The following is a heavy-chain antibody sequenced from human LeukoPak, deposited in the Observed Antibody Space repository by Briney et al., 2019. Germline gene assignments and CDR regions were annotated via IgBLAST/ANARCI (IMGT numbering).Heavy chain of an antibody. Sequence: ASVKVSCKASGYTFTGYYMHWVRQAPGQGLEWMGWINPNSGGTNYAQKFQGRVTMTRDTSISTAYMELSRLRSDDTAVYYCARVETEFDAFHIWGQGTMVTVSS. D-gene: IGHD1-1*01. CDR1: GYTFTGYY. CDR2: INPNSGGT. J-gene: IGHJ3*02. V-gene: IGHV1-2*02. CDR3: ARVETEFDAFHI.